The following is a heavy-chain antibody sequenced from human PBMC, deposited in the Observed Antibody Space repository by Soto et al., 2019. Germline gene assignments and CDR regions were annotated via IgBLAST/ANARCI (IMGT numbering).Heavy chain of an antibody. CDR1: GGSISSSNW. V-gene: IGHV4-4*02. Sequence: PSETLSLTCAVSGGSISSSNWWSWVRQPPGKGLEWIGETYHSGSTNYNPSLKSRVTISVDKSKNQFSLKLSSVTAADTAVYYCARKGANYYDSSGYWPHFDYWGQGTLVTVSS. J-gene: IGHJ4*02. CDR2: TYHSGST. CDR3: ARKGANYYDSSGYWPHFDY. D-gene: IGHD3-22*01.